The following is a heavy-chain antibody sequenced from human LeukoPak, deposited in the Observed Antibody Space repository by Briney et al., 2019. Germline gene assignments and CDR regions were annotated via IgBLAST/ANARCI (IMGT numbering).Heavy chain of an antibody. Sequence: SETLSLTCTVSGGSISTYYWSWIRHPPGKGLEWIGYIFYSGRANYNPSLKSRVTISVDTSKNQCSLRLSSVTAADTALYYCAHTSPNYYYGMDVWGQGTTVTVSS. J-gene: IGHJ6*02. CDR3: AHTSPNYYYGMDV. CDR2: IFYSGRA. V-gene: IGHV4-59*08. CDR1: GGSISTYY.